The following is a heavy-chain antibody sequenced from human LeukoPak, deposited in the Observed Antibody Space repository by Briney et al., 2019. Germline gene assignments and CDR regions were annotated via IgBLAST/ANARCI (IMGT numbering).Heavy chain of an antibody. CDR2: INPNSGGT. Sequence: VSVKVSCKASGYTFTSYYMHWVRQAPGQGLEWMGWINPNSGGTNYAQMFQGRVTMTRDTSISTAYMELSRLRSDDTAVYYCARDRHVLRFLEWLPYYWGQGTLVTVSS. D-gene: IGHD3-3*01. CDR1: GYTFTSYY. CDR3: ARDRHVLRFLEWLPYY. J-gene: IGHJ4*02. V-gene: IGHV1-2*02.